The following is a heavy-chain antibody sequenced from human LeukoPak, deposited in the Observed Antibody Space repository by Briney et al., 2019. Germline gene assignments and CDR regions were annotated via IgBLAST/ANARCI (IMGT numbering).Heavy chain of an antibody. CDR3: ARGLGHILNLPFDP. CDR1: GFTFSSYE. J-gene: IGHJ5*02. Sequence: RAGGSLRLSCAASGFTFSSYEMNWVRQAPGKGLEWVSYISGGGNTIYYADSVKGRFNISRDNAKNSLYLQMNSLRVEDTAVYYCARGLGHILNLPFDPWGQGTLVTVSS. D-gene: IGHD2-8*01. V-gene: IGHV3-48*03. CDR2: ISGGGNTI.